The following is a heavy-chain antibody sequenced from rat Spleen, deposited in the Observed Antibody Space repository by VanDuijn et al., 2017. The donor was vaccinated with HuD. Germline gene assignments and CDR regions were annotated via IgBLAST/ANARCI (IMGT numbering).Heavy chain of an antibody. CDR1: GYTFTSYD. CDR2: INTGTGII. CDR3: ARQGGNLNWFAY. V-gene: IGHV1-57*01. J-gene: IGHJ3*01. Sequence: QVQLQQSGAELAKPGSSVKISCKASGYTFTSYDISWIKQTTGQDLESIGNINTGTGIIYYNERFKGKATLTVDKPSTTAFMQLRSLTPEDTAVYYCARQGGNLNWFAYWGQGTQVTVSS. D-gene: IGHD1-11*01.